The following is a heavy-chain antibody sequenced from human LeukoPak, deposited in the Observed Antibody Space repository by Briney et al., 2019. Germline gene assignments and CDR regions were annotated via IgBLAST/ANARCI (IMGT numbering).Heavy chain of an antibody. D-gene: IGHD6-13*01. J-gene: IGHJ3*02. V-gene: IGHV3-30*03. CDR3: ARALPQDSSSWIPEPDAFDI. CDR2: ISYDGSNK. Sequence: GSLRLSCAASGFTFSSYGMHWVRQAPGKGLEWVAVISYDGSNKYYADSVKGRFTISKDTSKNTLYLHMNSLRAEDTAVYYCARALPQDSSSWIPEPDAFDIWGQGTMVTVSS. CDR1: GFTFSSYG.